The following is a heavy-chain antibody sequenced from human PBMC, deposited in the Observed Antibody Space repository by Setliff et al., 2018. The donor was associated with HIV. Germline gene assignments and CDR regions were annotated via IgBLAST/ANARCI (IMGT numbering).Heavy chain of an antibody. CDR2: INPNSGDT. Sequence: ASVKVSCKASGYGFTGYFIHWVRQAPGQGLEWMGWINPNSGDTNYAQKFQGRVTMTRDTSISTAYMELGRLRSDDMAVYFCAREGITIFYFYYFAVDVWGQGTTVTVSS. CDR3: AREGITIFYFYYFAVDV. V-gene: IGHV1-2*02. J-gene: IGHJ6*02. CDR1: GYGFTGYF. D-gene: IGHD3-9*01.